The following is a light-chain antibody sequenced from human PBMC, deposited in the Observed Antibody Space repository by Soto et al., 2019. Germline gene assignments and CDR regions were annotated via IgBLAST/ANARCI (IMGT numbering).Light chain of an antibody. Sequence: EIVMTQSPATLSVSPGERAPLSCRASQSVSSNLSWYQQKPGQAPRLLIYRASTRATGIPARFSGSGSGTDLTLTISSLQSEDFEVYYCQQYNNWLSFGQGTKVEIK. CDR1: QSVSSN. CDR2: RAS. V-gene: IGKV3-15*01. J-gene: IGKJ1*01. CDR3: QQYNNWLS.